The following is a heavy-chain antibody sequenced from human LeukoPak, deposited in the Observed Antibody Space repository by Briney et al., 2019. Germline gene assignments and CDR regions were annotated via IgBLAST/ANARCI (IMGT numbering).Heavy chain of an antibody. Sequence: GGSLRLSCAASGFSFQCYWMAWVRQAPGMGLEWVAHIKEDGTQKFYVDSVRGRFTISKDDARNALYLQMNSLRDEDTAIYYCVRGGWELDYWGQGTLVIVSS. CDR2: IKEDGTQK. J-gene: IGHJ4*02. CDR1: GFSFQCYW. CDR3: VRGGWELDY. V-gene: IGHV3-7*01. D-gene: IGHD4-23*01.